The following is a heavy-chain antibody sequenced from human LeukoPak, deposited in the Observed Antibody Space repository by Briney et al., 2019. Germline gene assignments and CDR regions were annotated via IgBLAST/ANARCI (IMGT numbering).Heavy chain of an antibody. CDR3: ARERPYGDYRSAFDI. J-gene: IGHJ3*02. CDR1: GFTFSSYG. CDR2: IRYDGSNK. V-gene: IGHV3-30*02. D-gene: IGHD4-17*01. Sequence: GGSLRLSCAASGFTFSSYGMHWVRQAPGKGLEWVAFIRYDGSNKYYADSVKGRFTISRDNSKNTLYLRMNSLRAEDTAVYYCARERPYGDYRSAFDIWGQGTMVTVSS.